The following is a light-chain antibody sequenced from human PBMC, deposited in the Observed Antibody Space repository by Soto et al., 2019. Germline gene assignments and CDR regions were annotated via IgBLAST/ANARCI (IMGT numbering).Light chain of an antibody. V-gene: IGLV2-14*01. CDR2: EVS. CDR1: SSDVGGYNY. J-gene: IGLJ1*01. Sequence: LTQPAWVCGYLGQSITISCTGTSSDVGGYNYVSWYQQLPGKAPKLMIYEVSNRPSGVSIRFSGSKSGNTASLTISGLRAEDEADYYCNSYTTTSTPYVFGTGTKVTV. CDR3: NSYTTTSTPYV.